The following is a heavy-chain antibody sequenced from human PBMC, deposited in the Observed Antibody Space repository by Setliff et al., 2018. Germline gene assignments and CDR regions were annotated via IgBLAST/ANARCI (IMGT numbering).Heavy chain of an antibody. CDR2: IYPSNSNI. V-gene: IGHV5-51*01. J-gene: IGHJ3*02. CDR1: GYSFTDYW. CDR3: ARSLYYYGSGSYYNEGGDAFDI. D-gene: IGHD3-10*01. Sequence: GESLKISCKASGYSFTDYWIAWVRQMPGKGLEWMGIIYPSNSNIEYSPSFEAQITFSVDKSITTAYLQWSSLKASDTAMYYCARSLYYYGSGSYYNEGGDAFDIWGQGTMVTVSS.